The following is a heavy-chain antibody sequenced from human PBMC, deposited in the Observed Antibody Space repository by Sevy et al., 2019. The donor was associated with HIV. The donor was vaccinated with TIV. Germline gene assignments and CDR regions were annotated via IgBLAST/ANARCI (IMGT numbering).Heavy chain of an antibody. D-gene: IGHD5-12*01. V-gene: IGHV1-2*02. Sequence: ASVKVSCKASGYTFTGYYMHWVRQAPGQGLEWMGWINPNSGGTNYAQKFQGRVTMTRDTSISTAYMELSRLRSDDTAVYYCPRASRTDGYNYGYFDYWGQGTLVTVSS. CDR2: INPNSGGT. CDR1: GYTFTGYY. J-gene: IGHJ4*02. CDR3: PRASRTDGYNYGYFDY.